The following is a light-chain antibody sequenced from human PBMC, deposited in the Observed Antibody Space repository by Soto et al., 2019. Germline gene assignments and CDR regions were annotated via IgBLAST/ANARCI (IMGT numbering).Light chain of an antibody. CDR2: KAS. CDR3: QQYNSYSTWT. Sequence: DIQMTQSPSTLSASVGDRVTITCRASQSISSWLAWYQQKPGKAPKLLIYKASSLESGVPSRFSGSGSGTEFTLTISSLQPDDVVTYYCQQYNSYSTWTFGQGTKVEIK. CDR1: QSISSW. J-gene: IGKJ1*01. V-gene: IGKV1-5*03.